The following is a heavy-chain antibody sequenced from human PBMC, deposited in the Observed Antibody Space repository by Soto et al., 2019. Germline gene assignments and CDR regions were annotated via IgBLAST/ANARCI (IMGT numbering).Heavy chain of an antibody. D-gene: IGHD4-17*01. CDR3: ATLPHYGDPNAGF. CDR1: GGSISGYY. CDR2: VYNGNT. V-gene: IGHV4-59*08. Sequence: ETLSLTCTISGGSISGYYWTWIRQSPGKGLEYIGYVYNGNTNYNPSLNSRVTISVDTSKNQFSLKLSSVTAADTAVYYCATLPHYGDPNAGFWGHGILVTVSS. J-gene: IGHJ4*01.